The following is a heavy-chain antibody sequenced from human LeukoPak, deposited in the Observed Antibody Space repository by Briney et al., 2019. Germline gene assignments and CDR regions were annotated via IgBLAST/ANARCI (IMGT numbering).Heavy chain of an antibody. V-gene: IGHV4-39*01. D-gene: IGHD3/OR15-3a*01. CDR3: ARQTGSGLFILP. CDR1: GVSISSSYSY. CDR2: IYYTGNT. J-gene: IGHJ4*02. Sequence: SETLSLTGTVSGVSISSSYSYWGWLRQPPGMGLEWIGSIYYTGNTYYNASLKSQVSISIDTSKNQFSLKLTSVTAADTAVYYCARQTGSGLFILPGGQGTLVTVSS.